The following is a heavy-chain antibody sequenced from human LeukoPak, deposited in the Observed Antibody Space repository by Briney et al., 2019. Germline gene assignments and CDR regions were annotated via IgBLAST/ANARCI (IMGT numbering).Heavy chain of an antibody. V-gene: IGHV3-30*19. CDR3: ARGYGDYPTDY. J-gene: IGHJ4*02. D-gene: IGHD4-17*01. Sequence: GGSLRLSCAASGFTFSSYGMHWVRQAPGKGLEWVAVISYDGSNKYYADSVKGRFTISRDNSKNTLYLQMNSLRAEDTAVYYCARGYGDYPTDYWGQGTLVTVSS. CDR2: ISYDGSNK. CDR1: GFTFSSYG.